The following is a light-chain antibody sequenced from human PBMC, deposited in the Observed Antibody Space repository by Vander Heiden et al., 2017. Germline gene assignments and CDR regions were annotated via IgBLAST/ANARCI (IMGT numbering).Light chain of an antibody. V-gene: IGLV3-25*03. Sequence: SDELTQPPSVSVSPGQTARITCSGDALPKQYAYWYQQKPGQAPVLVIYKDIERPSGIPERFSGSSSGTTVTLTISGVQAEDEADYYCQSADSSVWVFGGGTKLTVL. CDR3: QSADSSVWV. CDR2: KDI. CDR1: ALPKQY. J-gene: IGLJ3*02.